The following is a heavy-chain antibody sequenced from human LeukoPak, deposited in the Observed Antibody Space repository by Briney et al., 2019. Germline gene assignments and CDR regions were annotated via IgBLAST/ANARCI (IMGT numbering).Heavy chain of an antibody. J-gene: IGHJ4*02. CDR2: IYYSGRT. D-gene: IGHD6-13*01. CDR1: DGSIRGYY. Sequence: PSETLSLTCTVSDGSIRGYYWSWIRQPPGKGLEWIGYIYYSGRTNYNPALKRRVTISIDTSKSHFSLNLSSMTAADTAVYYCARFSSSWYLFDFWGQGTLVTVSS. CDR3: ARFSSSWYLFDF. V-gene: IGHV4-59*01.